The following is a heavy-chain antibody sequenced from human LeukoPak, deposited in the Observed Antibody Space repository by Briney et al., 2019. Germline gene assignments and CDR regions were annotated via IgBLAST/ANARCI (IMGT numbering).Heavy chain of an antibody. D-gene: IGHD3-3*01. J-gene: IGHJ4*02. Sequence: PGGSLRLSCAASGFTFSSYGMHWVRHAPGQGLVWVSRIKGDGISTNYADSVKGRFTISRDIAKNTLYLQMNSLRAEDTGVYYCAKDHYWSIDYWGRGTLVTVSS. V-gene: IGHV3-74*01. CDR3: AKDHYWSIDY. CDR1: GFTFSSYG. CDR2: IKGDGIST.